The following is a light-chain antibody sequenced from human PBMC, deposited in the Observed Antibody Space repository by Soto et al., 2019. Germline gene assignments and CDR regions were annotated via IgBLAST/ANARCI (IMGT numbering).Light chain of an antibody. CDR2: AAS. Sequence: DIQMTQSPSSLSASVGDRVTITCRASQSISSYLNWYQQKPGKAPKLLIYAASSLQSGVPSRFSGSGSGPDFTLTISSLQPEDFATYYCQQSYSTPRTSGQGTKVEIK. CDR3: QQSYSTPRT. V-gene: IGKV1-39*01. J-gene: IGKJ1*01. CDR1: QSISSY.